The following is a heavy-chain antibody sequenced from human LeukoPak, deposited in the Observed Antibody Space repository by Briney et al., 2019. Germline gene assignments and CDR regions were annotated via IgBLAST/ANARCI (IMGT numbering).Heavy chain of an antibody. D-gene: IGHD3-10*01. CDR3: AKDLIWFGEPEYFDY. J-gene: IGHJ4*02. Sequence: GRSLRLSCAASGFTFSGYAMHWVRQDPGKGLEWVSVISCVVSNKYYADSVKGRFTISRDNSTSTIYLQMNSLRAEDTAVYYCAKDLIWFGEPEYFDYWGQGTLVTVSS. V-gene: IGHV3-30*18. CDR1: GFTFSGYA. CDR2: ISCVVSNK.